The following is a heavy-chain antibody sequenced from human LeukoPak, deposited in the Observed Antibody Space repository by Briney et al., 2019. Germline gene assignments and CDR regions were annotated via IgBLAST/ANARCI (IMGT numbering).Heavy chain of an antibody. CDR1: GGSISGYY. CDR2: IHSNGRT. Sequence: PSETLSLTCSVCGGSISGYYGSWIRQPPGKALEWIGYIHSNGRTNSNPSLKSRVTISVDTFKNQFSLNLISVTAADTAVYYCARYYCPNGVCQGFDYWGQGTVVTVSS. V-gene: IGHV4-59*01. J-gene: IGHJ4*02. D-gene: IGHD2-8*01. CDR3: ARYYCPNGVCQGFDY.